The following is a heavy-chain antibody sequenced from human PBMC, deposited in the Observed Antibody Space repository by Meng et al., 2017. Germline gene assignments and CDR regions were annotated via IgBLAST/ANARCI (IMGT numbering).Heavy chain of an antibody. CDR1: GYTFTGYY. CDR3: ASELNTYGSGSYAY. V-gene: IGHV1-2*06. D-gene: IGHD3-10*01. CDR2: INPNSGGT. Sequence: QGQLVQSGAEVTKPGASVKVSCKASGYTFTGYYMHWVRQAPGQGLEWMGRINPNSGGTNYAQKFQGRVTMTRDTSISTAYMELSRLRSDDTAVYYCASELNTYGSGSYAYWGQGTLVTVSS. J-gene: IGHJ4*02.